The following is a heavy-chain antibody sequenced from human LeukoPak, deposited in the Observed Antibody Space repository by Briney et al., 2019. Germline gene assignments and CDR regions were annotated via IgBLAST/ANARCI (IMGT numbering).Heavy chain of an antibody. Sequence: GGSLRLSCAASGFTFSNYAIHWVRQAPGKGLESVSVISSNGGNIYHANSVKGRFTISRDNSKNTVYLQMGSLRPEDLAVYYCARVRVGATAKGHYFDSWGQGPLVTVSS. CDR2: ISSNGGNI. CDR1: GFTFSNYA. CDR3: ARVRVGATAKGHYFDS. V-gene: IGHV3-64*01. J-gene: IGHJ4*02. D-gene: IGHD1-26*01.